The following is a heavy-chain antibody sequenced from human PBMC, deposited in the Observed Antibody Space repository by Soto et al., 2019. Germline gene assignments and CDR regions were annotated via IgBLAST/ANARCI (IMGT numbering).Heavy chain of an antibody. V-gene: IGHV3-30-3*01. CDR1: GFTFSSYA. D-gene: IGHD2-21*02. CDR2: ISYDGGDK. Sequence: QVQLVESGGGVVQPGRSLRLSCAASGFTFSSYAMHWVRQAPGKGLEWVAVISYDGGDKYYAASVKGRFTISRDNSKNTLYLQMNSLRAEDTAVYYCARYIVVVTATYAFDIWGQGTMVTVSS. CDR3: ARYIVVVTATYAFDI. J-gene: IGHJ3*02.